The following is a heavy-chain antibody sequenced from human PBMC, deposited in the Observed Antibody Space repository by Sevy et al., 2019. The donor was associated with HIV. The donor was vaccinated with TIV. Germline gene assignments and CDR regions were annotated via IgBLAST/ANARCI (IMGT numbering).Heavy chain of an antibody. CDR3: ARGSASGYLDVGAFDI. CDR2: INPNSGGT. D-gene: IGHD5-12*01. CDR1: GYTFTGYY. Sequence: ASVKVSCKASGYTFTGYYMHWVRQAPGQGLEWMGWINPNSGGTNYAQKFQGRVTMTRERSISTAYMELSRLRSDDTAVYYCARGSASGYLDVGAFDIWGQGTMVTVSS. V-gene: IGHV1-2*02. J-gene: IGHJ3*02.